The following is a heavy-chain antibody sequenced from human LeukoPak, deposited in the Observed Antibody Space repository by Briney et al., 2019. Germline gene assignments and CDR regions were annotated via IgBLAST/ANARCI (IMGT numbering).Heavy chain of an antibody. CDR3: ARERTTIVSGTTIGAY. D-gene: IGHD2/OR15-2a*01. Sequence: GGSLRLSCAASGFTFSSYSMNWVRQAPGKGLEWVANIKQDGSEKYYVDSVKGRFTISRDNAKNSLYLQMNSLTADDTAVYYCARERTTIVSGTTIGAYWGQGTLVTVSS. CDR1: GFTFSSYS. CDR2: IKQDGSEK. J-gene: IGHJ4*02. V-gene: IGHV3-7*01.